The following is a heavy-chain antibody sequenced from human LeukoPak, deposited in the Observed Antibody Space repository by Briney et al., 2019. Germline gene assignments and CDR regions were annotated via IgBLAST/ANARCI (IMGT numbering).Heavy chain of an antibody. Sequence: GGSLRLSCAASGFTVSSNYMSWVRQALGKGLEWVSVIYIGGSTYYSDSVQGRFTISRDISKNTLYLQMNSLRAEDTAVYYCARDWGYCSSTSCHVFDYWGQGTLVTVSS. D-gene: IGHD2-2*01. J-gene: IGHJ4*02. CDR1: GFTVSSNY. CDR2: IYIGGST. V-gene: IGHV3-53*01. CDR3: ARDWGYCSSTSCHVFDY.